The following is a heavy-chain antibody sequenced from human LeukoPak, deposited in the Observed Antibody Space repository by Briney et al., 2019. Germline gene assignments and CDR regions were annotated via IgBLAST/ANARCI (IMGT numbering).Heavy chain of an antibody. CDR3: AREEYSGSLIENYFDY. CDR2: IYTSGST. V-gene: IGHV4-4*07. CDR1: GDSISSFY. Sequence: SETLSLTCTVSGDSISSFYWTWIRQPAGKGLEWIGRIYTSGSTYYNPSLKSRVTISVDTSKNQFSLKLSSVTAADTAVYYCAREEYSGSLIENYFDYWGQGTLVTVSS. J-gene: IGHJ4*02. D-gene: IGHD1-26*01.